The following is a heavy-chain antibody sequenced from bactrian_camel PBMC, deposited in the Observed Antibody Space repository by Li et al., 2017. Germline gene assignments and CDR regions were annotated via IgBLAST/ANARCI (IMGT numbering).Heavy chain of an antibody. CDR1: GFTFDAYD. J-gene: IGHJ4*01. Sequence: LVESGGGLVQPGGSLRLSCAGSGFTFDAYDIAWVRQAPTTGLEWVSSIDNSGTEVHYGDSVTGRFTISHDNAKNTLYLQMNSLKPEDTAIYYCAAAKGLPDLLRGGYLSARSYNYWGRGTQVTVS. V-gene: IGHV3S36*01. D-gene: IGHD3*01. CDR3: AAAKGLPDLLRGGYLSARSYNY. CDR2: IDNSGTEV.